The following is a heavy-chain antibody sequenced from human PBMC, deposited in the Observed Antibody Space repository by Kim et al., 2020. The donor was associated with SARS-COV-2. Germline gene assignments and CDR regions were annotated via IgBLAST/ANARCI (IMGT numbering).Heavy chain of an antibody. CDR3: TTDLRLKMVVDALDM. Sequence: ASVKVSCKVSGHMFSDFSMHWVRQAPGKGLEWMGGFDPENDKIVYAQKFQGRLTMTDDTSTDTTYMDLSSLTSDDTATYYCTTDLRLKMVVDALDMWGQGTMVTVSS. CDR1: GHMFSDFS. V-gene: IGHV1-24*01. J-gene: IGHJ3*02. D-gene: IGHD2-8*01. CDR2: FDPENDKI.